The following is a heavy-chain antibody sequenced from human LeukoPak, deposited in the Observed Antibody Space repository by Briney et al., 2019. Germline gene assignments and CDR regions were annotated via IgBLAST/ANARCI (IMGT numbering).Heavy chain of an antibody. CDR2: IIPIFGTA. V-gene: IGHV1-69*13. D-gene: IGHD2-2*01. J-gene: IGHJ6*02. CDR1: GGTFSSYA. CDR3: ARDWDIVVVPAAIYYYGMDV. Sequence: SVKVSCKASGGTFSSYAISWVRQAPGQGLEWMGGIIPIFGTANYAQKFQGRVTITADESTSTAYMELSSLRSEDTAVYYCARDWDIVVVPAAIYYYGMDVWGQGTTVTVSS.